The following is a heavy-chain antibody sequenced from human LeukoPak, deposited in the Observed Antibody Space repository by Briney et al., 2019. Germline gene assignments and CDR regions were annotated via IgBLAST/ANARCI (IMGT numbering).Heavy chain of an antibody. CDR1: GYTFTSYY. D-gene: IGHD3-10*01. J-gene: IGHJ4*02. V-gene: IGHV1-46*01. Sequence: ASVKVSCKASGYTFTSYYMHWVRQAPGQGLEWMGIINPSGGSTSYAQKFQGRVTMTRDTSISTAYMELSRLRSDDTAVYYCARDRFEIGPDFDYWGQGTLVTVSS. CDR2: INPSGGST. CDR3: ARDRFEIGPDFDY.